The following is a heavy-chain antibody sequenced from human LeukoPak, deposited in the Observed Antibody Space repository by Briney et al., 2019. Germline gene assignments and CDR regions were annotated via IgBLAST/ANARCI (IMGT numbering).Heavy chain of an antibody. Sequence: SETLSLTCTVSGGSISSSSYYWGWIRQPPGKGLEWIGSIYCSGSTYYNPSLKSRVTISVDTSKNQFSLKLSSVTAADTAVYYCARVTQWLVRGDDYWGQGTLVTVSS. CDR1: GGSISSSSYY. D-gene: IGHD6-19*01. CDR2: IYCSGST. J-gene: IGHJ4*02. V-gene: IGHV4-39*01. CDR3: ARVTQWLVRGDDY.